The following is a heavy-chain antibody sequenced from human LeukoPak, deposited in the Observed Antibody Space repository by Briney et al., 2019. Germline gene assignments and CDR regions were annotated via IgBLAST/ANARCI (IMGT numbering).Heavy chain of an antibody. V-gene: IGHV4-61*02. CDR1: GGSISSGSYY. CDR3: ARVNTIFGVADY. CDR2: IYTSGST. Sequence: SQTLSLTCTVSGGSISSGSYYWSWIRQPAGKGLEWIGRIYTSGSTNYNPSLKSRVTISVDTSKNQFSLKLSSVTAADTAVYYCARVNTIFGVADYRGQGTLVTVSS. D-gene: IGHD3-3*01. J-gene: IGHJ4*02.